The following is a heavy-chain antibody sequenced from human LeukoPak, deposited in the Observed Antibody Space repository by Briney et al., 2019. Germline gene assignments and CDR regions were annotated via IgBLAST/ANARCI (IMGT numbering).Heavy chain of an antibody. Sequence: GGSLRLSCAASGFTFSSYSMNWVRQAPGKGLEWVSSISSSSSYIYYADSVKDRFTISRDNAKNSLYLQMNSLRAEDTAVYYCAREIRDGYNPDYWGQGTLVTVSS. V-gene: IGHV3-21*01. CDR1: GFTFSSYS. J-gene: IGHJ4*02. D-gene: IGHD5-12*01. CDR2: ISSSSSYI. CDR3: AREIRDGYNPDY.